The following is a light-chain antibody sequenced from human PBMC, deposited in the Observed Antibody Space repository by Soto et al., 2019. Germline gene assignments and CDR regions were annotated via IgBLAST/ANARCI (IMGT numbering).Light chain of an antibody. J-gene: IGLJ3*02. V-gene: IGLV3-21*02. Sequence: SSELTQPPSVSVAPGQTARITCGGNNIGSKSVQWYQQKPGQAPVLVVYVDSDRPSGIPERFSGSNSGNTATLTISRVEAGDEADYYCQVWDSSSDLWVFGGGTKLTVL. CDR3: QVWDSSSDLWV. CDR2: VDS. CDR1: NIGSKS.